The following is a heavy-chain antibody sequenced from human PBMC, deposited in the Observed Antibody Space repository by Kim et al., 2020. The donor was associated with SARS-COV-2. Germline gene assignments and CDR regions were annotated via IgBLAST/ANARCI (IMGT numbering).Heavy chain of an antibody. Sequence: SETLSLTCTVSGVSISSYYWSWIRQPPGKGLEWIGYIYYSGSTNYNPSLKSRVTISVDTSKNQFSLKLSSVTAADTAVYYCARGQKKYYDYWGQGTLVTVSS. CDR3: ARGQKKYYDY. CDR2: IYYSGST. V-gene: IGHV4-59*01. D-gene: IGHD3-10*01. J-gene: IGHJ4*02. CDR1: GVSISSYY.